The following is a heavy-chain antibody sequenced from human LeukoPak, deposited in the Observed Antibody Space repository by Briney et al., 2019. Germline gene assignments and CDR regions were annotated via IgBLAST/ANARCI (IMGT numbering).Heavy chain of an antibody. J-gene: IGHJ6*02. V-gene: IGHV1-3*01. CDR2: INAGNGNT. CDR1: GYTFTSYA. CDR3: ARGDIVVVPAEYYYYYYGMDV. D-gene: IGHD2-2*01. Sequence: GASVKVSCKASGYTFTSYAMHWVRQAPGQRLEWMGWINAGNGNTKYSQKLQGRVTITRDTSASTAYMELSSLRSEDTAVYYCARGDIVVVPAEYYYYYYGMDVWGQGTTVTVSS.